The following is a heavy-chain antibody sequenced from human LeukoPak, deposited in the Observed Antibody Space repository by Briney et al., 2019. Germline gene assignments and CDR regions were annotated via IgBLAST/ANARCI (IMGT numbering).Heavy chain of an antibody. Sequence: SVKVPCKASGGTFSSYAISWVRQAPGQGLEWMGGIIPIFGTANYAQKFQGRVTITTDESTSTAYMELSSLRSEDTAVYYCASSWKECSGGSCYSVNWFDPWGQGTLVTVSS. J-gene: IGHJ5*02. CDR3: ASSWKECSGGSCYSVNWFDP. D-gene: IGHD2-15*01. V-gene: IGHV1-69*05. CDR2: IIPIFGTA. CDR1: GGTFSSYA.